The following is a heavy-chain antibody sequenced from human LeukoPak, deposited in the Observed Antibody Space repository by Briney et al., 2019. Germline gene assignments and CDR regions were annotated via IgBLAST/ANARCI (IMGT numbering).Heavy chain of an antibody. CDR3: ARDGKFQVNRPDAFDI. CDR1: GGSISSSSYY. CDR2: IDYSGST. D-gene: IGHD1-14*01. J-gene: IGHJ3*02. V-gene: IGHV4-39*07. Sequence: SETLSLTCTVSGGSISSSSYYWGWIRQPPGKGLEWIGSIDYSGSTSYNPSLKSRVSISVDTSKNQISLKLTSMTAADTAVYYCARDGKFQVNRPDAFDIWGQGTMVTVSS.